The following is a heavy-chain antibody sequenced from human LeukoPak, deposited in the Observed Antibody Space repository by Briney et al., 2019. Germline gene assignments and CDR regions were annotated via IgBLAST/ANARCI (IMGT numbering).Heavy chain of an antibody. J-gene: IGHJ4*02. Sequence: SETRSRTCAVYGGSFRDYYWTWIRQPPGKGLEWIGEINHSGSTNYKPSLKSRVTISVDTSKNQFSLKLTSVTAADTAVYYCARVVGRYYKVDYWGRGTPVTVSP. CDR1: GGSFRDYY. D-gene: IGHD1-26*01. CDR3: ARVVGRYYKVDY. CDR2: INHSGST. V-gene: IGHV4-34*01.